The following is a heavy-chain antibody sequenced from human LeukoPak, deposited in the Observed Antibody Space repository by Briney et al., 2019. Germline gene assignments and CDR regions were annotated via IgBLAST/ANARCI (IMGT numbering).Heavy chain of an antibody. Sequence: ASVKVSCKTSGYTFTSYAISWVRQAPGQGLEWMGWIITYSGNTYYSQKLQGRVTMTTDTSTSTAYMELRSLRSDDTAAYFCAKTTVTSEEYFYYYMDVWGKGTTVTVSS. V-gene: IGHV1-18*01. CDR3: AKTTVTSEEYFYYYMDV. D-gene: IGHD4-17*01. CDR2: IITYSGNT. CDR1: GYTFTSYA. J-gene: IGHJ6*03.